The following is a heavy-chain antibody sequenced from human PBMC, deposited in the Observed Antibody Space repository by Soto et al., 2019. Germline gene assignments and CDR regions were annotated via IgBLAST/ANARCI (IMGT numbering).Heavy chain of an antibody. J-gene: IGHJ4*02. CDR1: GLTFSSYW. CDR2: IKQDGSEE. D-gene: IGHD4-17*01. V-gene: IGHV3-7*01. CDR3: ARDDGIRCVDY. Sequence: GGSLRLSCAASGLTFSSYWMSWVRQTPGKGLEWVANIKQDGSEEYYVDSVKGRFTISRDNAKNSLYLQMNNLRAEDTAVYYCARDDGIRCVDYWGLGTLVTVS.